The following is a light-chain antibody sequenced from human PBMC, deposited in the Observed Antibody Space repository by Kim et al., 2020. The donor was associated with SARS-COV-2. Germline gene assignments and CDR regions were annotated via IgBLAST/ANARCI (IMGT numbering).Light chain of an antibody. CDR1: QSVSSGY. CDR2: GAS. J-gene: IGKJ2*01. V-gene: IGKV3-20*01. CDR3: QQYGSSPPYT. Sequence: SPGKRATLSCRASQSVSSGYLAWYLQKPGQAPRLLIYGASSRATGIPDRLSGSGSETDFTLTISRLEPEDFAVYYCQQYGSSPPYTFGQGTKLEIK.